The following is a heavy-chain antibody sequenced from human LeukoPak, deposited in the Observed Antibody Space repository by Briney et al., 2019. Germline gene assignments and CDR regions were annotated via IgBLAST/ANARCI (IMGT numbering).Heavy chain of an antibody. Sequence: GESLKISCKGSGYRFTSSWISWVRQMPGKGLEWRGIIYPGDSDTRYSPSFQGQVTISADKSISTAYLQLSSLKASDTAIYYCARSTSDYYGLGVWGQGTTVTVSS. CDR3: ARSTSDYYGLGV. J-gene: IGHJ6*02. CDR2: IYPGDSDT. CDR1: GYRFTSSW. V-gene: IGHV5-51*01.